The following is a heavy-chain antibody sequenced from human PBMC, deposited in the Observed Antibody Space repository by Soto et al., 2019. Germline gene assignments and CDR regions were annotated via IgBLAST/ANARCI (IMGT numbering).Heavy chain of an antibody. Sequence: GGSLRLSCAASGFTFSYAMHWVRQAPGKGLEWVAVISFDGTNKFYAESVKGRFTISRDNSKSTLYLQMNSLRTEDTAVYYCAKDLGSYGQTADFEYWGQGTLVTVSS. CDR2: ISFDGTNK. D-gene: IGHD5-18*01. CDR1: GFTFSYA. CDR3: AKDLGSYGQTADFEY. J-gene: IGHJ4*02. V-gene: IGHV3-30-3*01.